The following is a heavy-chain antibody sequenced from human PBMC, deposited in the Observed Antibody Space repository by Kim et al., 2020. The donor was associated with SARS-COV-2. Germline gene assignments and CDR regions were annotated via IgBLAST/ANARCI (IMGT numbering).Heavy chain of an antibody. CDR1: GFNFSGHS. J-gene: IGHJ4*02. Sequence: GSLRLSCAASGFNFSGHSLHWVRQAPGKGLDWVAIVSSDGSKTFYADSVKGRFTISRDNSKKTLSLQMNSLRVEETAVYYCVRVGLCSGGDCYSPLDNWVQSTLVTVSS. CDR2: VSSDGSKT. V-gene: IGHV3-30*04. CDR3: VRVGLCSGGDCYSPLDN. D-gene: IGHD2-15*01.